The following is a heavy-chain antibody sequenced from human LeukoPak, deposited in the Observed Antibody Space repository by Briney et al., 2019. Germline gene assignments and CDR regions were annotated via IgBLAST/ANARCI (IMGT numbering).Heavy chain of an antibody. CDR3: PLWFGDLSHINYFDY. J-gene: IGHJ4*02. CDR2: ISGGDRST. CDR1: GFIFSSYA. Sequence: GGSLRLSCAASGFIFSSYAMSWVRQAPGKGLEWVSTISGGDRSTYYSDSVKGRFTISRDNSKDTLYLQMSSLRPEDTAVYYCPLWFGDLSHINYFDYWGQGTLVTVSS. D-gene: IGHD3-10*01. V-gene: IGHV3-23*01.